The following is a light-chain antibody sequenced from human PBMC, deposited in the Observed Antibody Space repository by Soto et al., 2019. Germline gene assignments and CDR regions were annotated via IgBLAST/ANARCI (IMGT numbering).Light chain of an antibody. Sequence: QPVLTQPPSVSGAPGQRVTISCTGSSSNIGAPYDVHWYQHLPGAAPNLLIYNNNNRPSGVPDRFSGSKSGTSASLAITGLQAEDEADYYCQSYDSSLSVVFGGGTKLTVL. V-gene: IGLV1-40*01. CDR2: NNN. CDR3: QSYDSSLSVV. J-gene: IGLJ2*01. CDR1: SSNIGAPYD.